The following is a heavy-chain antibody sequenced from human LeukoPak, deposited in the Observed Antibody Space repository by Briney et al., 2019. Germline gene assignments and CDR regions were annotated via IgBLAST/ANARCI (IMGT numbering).Heavy chain of an antibody. CDR3: ARDRGSYVLRFLEWLLYYFDY. V-gene: IGHV3-30-3*01. D-gene: IGHD3-3*01. CDR2: ISYDGSNK. J-gene: IGHJ4*02. Sequence: GGSLRLSCAASGFTFSSYAMHWVRQAPGKGLEWVAVISYDGSNKYYADSVKGRFTISRDNSKNTLYLQMNSLRAEDTAVYYCARDRGSYVLRFLEWLLYYFDYWGQGTLVTVSP. CDR1: GFTFSSYA.